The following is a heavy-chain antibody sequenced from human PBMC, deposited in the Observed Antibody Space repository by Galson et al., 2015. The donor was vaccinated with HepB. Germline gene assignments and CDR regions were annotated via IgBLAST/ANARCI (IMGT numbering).Heavy chain of an antibody. CDR3: ARVISGWSYGWYYGMDV. J-gene: IGHJ6*02. V-gene: IGHV1-18*04. D-gene: IGHD2-15*01. Sequence: PLKVSCKASDYTFTSYGITWVRQAPGQGLEWMGWISAYNGNTNYAQKLQGRVTMTTDTSTSTAYMELRSLRSDDTAVYYCARVISGWSYGWYYGMDVWGQGTTVTVSS. CDR1: DYTFTSYG. CDR2: ISAYNGNT.